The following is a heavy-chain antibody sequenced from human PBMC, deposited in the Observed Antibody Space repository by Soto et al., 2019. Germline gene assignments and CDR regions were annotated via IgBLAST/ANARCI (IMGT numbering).Heavy chain of an antibody. Sequence: QVQLVESGGGVVQPERSLRLSCAASGFTFSSYAMHWVRQAPGKGLEWVAVISYDGSNKYYADSVKGRFTISRDNSKNTLYLQMNSLRAEDTAVYYCARSSSWDLNWLEPWGQGTLVTVSS. CDR2: ISYDGSNK. CDR3: ARSSSWDLNWLEP. V-gene: IGHV3-30-3*01. D-gene: IGHD6-13*01. J-gene: IGHJ5*02. CDR1: GFTFSSYA.